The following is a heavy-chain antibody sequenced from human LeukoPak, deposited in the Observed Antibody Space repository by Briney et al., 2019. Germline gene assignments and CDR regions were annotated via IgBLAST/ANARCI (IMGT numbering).Heavy chain of an antibody. D-gene: IGHD4-17*01. CDR1: GGSFSGYY. J-gene: IGHJ5*02. V-gene: IGHV4-34*01. Sequence: PSETLSLTCAVYGGSFSGYYWSWIRQPPGKGLEWIGEINHSGSTNYNPSLKSRVTISVDTSKNQFSLKLSSVTAADTAVYYCARGNSVTTSRRIRYNWFDPWGQGTLVTVSS. CDR2: INHSGST. CDR3: ARGNSVTTSRRIRYNWFDP.